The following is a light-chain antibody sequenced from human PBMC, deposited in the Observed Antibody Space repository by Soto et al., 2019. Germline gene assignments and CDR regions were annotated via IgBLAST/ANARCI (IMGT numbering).Light chain of an antibody. CDR3: QQYGSSLIT. Sequence: EIVLTQSPGTLSLSPGERATLSCRASQRVSSSYLAWYQQKPGQAPRLLIYGASSRATGIPDRFSGSGSGTDFTLTISRLEPEDFAVYYCQQYGSSLITFGQGTRLEI. V-gene: IGKV3-20*01. CDR1: QRVSSSY. CDR2: GAS. J-gene: IGKJ5*01.